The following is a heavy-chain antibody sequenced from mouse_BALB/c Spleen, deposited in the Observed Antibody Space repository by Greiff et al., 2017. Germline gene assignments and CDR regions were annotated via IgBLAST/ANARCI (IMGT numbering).Heavy chain of an antibody. V-gene: IGHV5-17*02. CDR3: ARLGRGFAY. CDR1: GFTFSSFG. CDR2: ISSGSSTI. J-gene: IGHJ3*01. D-gene: IGHD4-1*01. Sequence: EVHLVESGGGLVQPGGSRKLSCAASGFTFSSFGMHWVRQAPEKGLEWVAYISSGSSTIYYADTVKGRFTISRDNPKNTLFLQMTSLRAEDTAMYYCARLGRGFAYWGQGTLVTVSA.